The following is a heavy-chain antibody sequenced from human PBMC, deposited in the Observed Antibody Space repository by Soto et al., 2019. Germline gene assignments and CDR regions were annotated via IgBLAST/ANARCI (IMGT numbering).Heavy chain of an antibody. D-gene: IGHD3-22*01. CDR3: XRATLSWGHYYFRGLDV. CDR2: IKHDGNEK. CDR1: GFMFGAYW. J-gene: IGHJ6*02. Sequence: PGGSLRLSCAAPGFMFGAYWMSWVRQAPGKGLEWVANIKHDGNEKYYADSVKGRFTVSRDNVKNFLHLQMSSLRGDDTGVYFCXRATLSWGHYYFRGLDVWGQGTTVTVSS. V-gene: IGHV3-7*01.